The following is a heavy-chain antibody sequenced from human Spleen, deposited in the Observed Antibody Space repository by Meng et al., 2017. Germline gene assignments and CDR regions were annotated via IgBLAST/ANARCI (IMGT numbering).Heavy chain of an antibody. CDR2: INDSGST. J-gene: IGHJ4*02. CDR3: ARTIGVEYSSSWYYFDY. D-gene: IGHD6-13*01. V-gene: IGHV4-34*01. CDR1: GGTTSGYY. Sequence: VQLQQGGVGLLKPSGNLSLTCSVYGGTTSGYYWSWIRQPPGKGLEWIGEINDSGSTNYNPSLKSRVTISKDTSKNQFSLKLSSVTAADTAVYYCARTIGVEYSSSWYYFDYWGQGTLVTVSS.